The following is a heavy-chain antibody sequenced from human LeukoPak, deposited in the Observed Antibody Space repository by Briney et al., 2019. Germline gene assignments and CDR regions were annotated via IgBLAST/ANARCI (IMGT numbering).Heavy chain of an antibody. V-gene: IGHV3-30*01. J-gene: IGHJ4*02. CDR1: GFTFSSYA. Sequence: GGSLRLSCAASGFTFSSYAMHWVRQAPGKGLEWVAVISYDGSNKYYADSAKGRFTISRDNSKNTLYLQMNSLRAEDTAVYYCASSASEWFGELSPFDYWGQGTLVTVSS. CDR2: ISYDGSNK. CDR3: ASSASEWFGELSPFDY. D-gene: IGHD3-10*01.